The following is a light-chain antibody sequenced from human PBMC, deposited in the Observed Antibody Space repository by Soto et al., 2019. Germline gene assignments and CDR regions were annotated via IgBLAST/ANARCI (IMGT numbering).Light chain of an antibody. J-gene: IGKJ1*01. CDR1: QNVTNNY. CDR2: GAS. CDR3: QQYVRSPWT. Sequence: EIVLTQSPGTLSLSPGETATLSCRASQNVTNNYLAWYQQKPGQAPRLLIYGASSRATGVPDRFSGSGSATDLTLTINRLEAEDSSVYYCQQYVRSPWTFGQGTKVEIK. V-gene: IGKV3-20*01.